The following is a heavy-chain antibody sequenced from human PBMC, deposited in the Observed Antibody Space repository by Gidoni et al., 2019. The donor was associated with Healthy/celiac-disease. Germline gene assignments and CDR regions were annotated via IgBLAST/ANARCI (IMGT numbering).Heavy chain of an antibody. J-gene: IGHJ4*02. CDR1: GYTLISYG. Sequence: QLLQPGAEVKTPRASVNVSCTASGYTLISYGISRVRQAPGQGLEWMGWISAYNGNTNYAQKLQGRVTMTTDTSTSTAYMELRSLRSDDTAVYYCARGGRFGVWSPLYYFDYWGQGTLVTVSS. D-gene: IGHD3-3*01. CDR2: ISAYNGNT. CDR3: ARGGRFGVWSPLYYFDY. V-gene: IGHV1-18*01.